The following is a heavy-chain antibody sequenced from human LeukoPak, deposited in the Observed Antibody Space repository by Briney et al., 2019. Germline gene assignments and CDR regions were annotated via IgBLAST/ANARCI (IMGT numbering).Heavy chain of an antibody. CDR3: ARQLGYCSSTSCYADKVDY. D-gene: IGHD2-2*01. J-gene: IGHJ4*02. V-gene: IGHV4-39*01. Sequence: PSETLSLTCTVSGGSISSSSYYWGWIRQPPGTGLEWIGSIYYSGSTYYNPSLKSRVTIFVDTSKNQFSLKLSSVTAADTAVYYCARQLGYCSSTSCYADKVDYWGQGTLVTVSS. CDR2: IYYSGST. CDR1: GGSISSSSYY.